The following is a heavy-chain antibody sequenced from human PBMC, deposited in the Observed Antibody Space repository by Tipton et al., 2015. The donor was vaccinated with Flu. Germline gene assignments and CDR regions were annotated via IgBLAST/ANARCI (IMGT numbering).Heavy chain of an antibody. V-gene: IGHV4-4*02. Sequence: TLSLTCAVSYGSVTNNNWWTWVRQSPGKGLEWIGEIHHSGNTHYNPSLRGRVTISLDKSKNLFSLNLKSVTAADTAVYYCASRPATSRVAAGGSDYWGQGTLVTVSS. CDR1: YGSVTNNNW. CDR2: IHHSGNT. D-gene: IGHD6-25*01. CDR3: ASRPATSRVAAGGSDY. J-gene: IGHJ4*02.